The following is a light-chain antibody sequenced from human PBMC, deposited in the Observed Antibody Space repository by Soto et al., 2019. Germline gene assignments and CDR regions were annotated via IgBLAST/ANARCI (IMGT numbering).Light chain of an antibody. CDR2: LLSDGSH. J-gene: IGLJ2*01. CDR3: QAWGTGIVV. CDR1: SGHSDYA. V-gene: IGLV4-69*01. Sequence: QLVLTQSPSASASLGASVKLTCTLSSGHSDYAIAWHQQQPEKGPRYLMKLLSDGSHNKGDGIPDRFSGSSSGAERYLTISSLQSEDEADYYCQAWGTGIVVFGGGTKVTVL.